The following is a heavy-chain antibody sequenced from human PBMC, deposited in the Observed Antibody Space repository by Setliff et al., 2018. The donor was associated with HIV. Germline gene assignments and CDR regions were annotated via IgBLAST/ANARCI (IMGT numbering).Heavy chain of an antibody. CDR2: MNTDGSST. CDR1: GFTFSSYA. J-gene: IGHJ6*02. CDR3: ARDHADSSGWYGWHYYYYGMDV. V-gene: IGHV3-74*01. D-gene: IGHD6-19*01. Sequence: AGGSLRLSCAASGFTFSSYAMGWVRQGPGKGLVWVFGMNTDGSSTRYADSVKGRFTISRDNAKNSLYLQMNSLRAEDTAVYYCARDHADSSGWYGWHYYYYGMDVWGQGTTVTVSS.